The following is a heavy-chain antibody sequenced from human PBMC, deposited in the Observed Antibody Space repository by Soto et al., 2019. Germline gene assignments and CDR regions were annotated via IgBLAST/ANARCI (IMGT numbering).Heavy chain of an antibody. CDR3: ARDRSVAGYGPAHYYYGMDV. J-gene: IGHJ6*02. D-gene: IGHD6-19*01. CDR1: GYTLTVFS. V-gene: IGHV1-24*01. CDR2: FDPEDGET. Sequence: ASVKVSCKVSGYTLTVFSIHWVRQAPGKGLEWMGGFDPEDGETIYAQKFQGRVTMTEDTSTDTAYMELSSLRSEDTAVYYCARDRSVAGYGPAHYYYGMDVWGQGTTVTVSS.